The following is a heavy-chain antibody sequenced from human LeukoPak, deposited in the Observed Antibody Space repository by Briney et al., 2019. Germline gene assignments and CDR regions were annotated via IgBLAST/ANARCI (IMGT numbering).Heavy chain of an antibody. V-gene: IGHV3-30*02. CDR2: MSYDGQIK. Sequence: GGSLRLSCSASGFTFSSYAMHWVRQAPGKGLEWVAFMSYDGQIKYNRASVQGRFTISRDNSKNTVYLQTNSLRAEDSAVYYCAKDLKSQIRHYFDYWGQGTLVTVSS. J-gene: IGHJ4*02. CDR3: AKDLKSQIRHYFDY. CDR1: GFTFSSYA. D-gene: IGHD5-18*01.